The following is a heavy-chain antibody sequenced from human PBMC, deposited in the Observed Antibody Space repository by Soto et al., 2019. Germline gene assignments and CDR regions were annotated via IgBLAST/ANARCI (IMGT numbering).Heavy chain of an antibody. CDR2: TYYRSKWYN. CDR1: GDSVSSNSAA. J-gene: IGHJ4*02. D-gene: IGHD1-7*01. V-gene: IGHV6-1*01. Sequence: SQALSLTCAISGDSVSSNSAAWNWIRQSPSRGLEWLGRTYYRSKWYNDYAVSVKSRITINPDTSKNQFSLQLNSVTPEDTAVYYCARFRVDWNYAGPFDYWGQGTLVTVSS. CDR3: ARFRVDWNYAGPFDY.